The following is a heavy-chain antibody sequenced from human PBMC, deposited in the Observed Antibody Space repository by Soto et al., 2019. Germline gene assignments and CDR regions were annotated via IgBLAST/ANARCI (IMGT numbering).Heavy chain of an antibody. CDR3: ARDYTSSYHYDSTNYGYFDF. D-gene: IGHD3-22*01. CDR1: GGSISSGGYS. V-gene: IGHV4-30-2*01. CDR2: IYHSGST. J-gene: IGHJ4*02. Sequence: PSETLSLTCAVSGGSISSGGYSWSWIRQPPGKGLEWIGYIYHSGSTYYNPSLKSRVTISVDRSKNQISLKLSSVTAADTAVYYCARDYTSSYHYDSTNYGYFDFWGLGTLVTVSS.